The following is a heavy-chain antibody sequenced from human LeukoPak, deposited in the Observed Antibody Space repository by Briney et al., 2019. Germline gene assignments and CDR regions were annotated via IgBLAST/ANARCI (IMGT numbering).Heavy chain of an antibody. CDR1: GGSISSYY. V-gene: IGHV4-34*01. J-gene: IGHJ3*01. CDR3: ARGLAD. Sequence: SETLSLTCTVSGGSISSYYWSWIRQPPGKGLEWIGEINHSGSTNYNPSLKSRITISVDTSKNQFSLKLSSVTAADTAVYYCARGLADWGQGTMVTVSS. D-gene: IGHD3-3*02. CDR2: INHSGST.